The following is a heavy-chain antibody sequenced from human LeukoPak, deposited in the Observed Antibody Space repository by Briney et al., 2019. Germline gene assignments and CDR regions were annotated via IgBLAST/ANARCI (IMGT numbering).Heavy chain of an antibody. CDR1: GFTFDDYG. CDR2: ISWNSGSI. V-gene: IGHV3-9*01. CDR3: AKDMMAAAGTGAFDI. Sequence: GRSLRLSCAASGFTFDDYGMHWVRQAPGKGLEWVSGISWNSGSIGYADSVKGRFTISRDNAKNSLYLQMNSLRAEDTALYYCAKDMMAAAGTGAFDIWGQGTMVTVSS. D-gene: IGHD6-13*01. J-gene: IGHJ3*02.